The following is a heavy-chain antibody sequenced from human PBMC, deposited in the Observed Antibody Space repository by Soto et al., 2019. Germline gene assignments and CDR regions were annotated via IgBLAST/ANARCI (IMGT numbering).Heavy chain of an antibody. V-gene: IGHV3-30-3*01. J-gene: IGHJ1*01. Sequence: QVQLVESGGGVVQPGRSLRLSCAASGFTFSSYAMHWVRQAPGKGLEWVAVISYDGSNKYYADSVKGRFTISRDNSKNSLYLQMSSLRAEDTAGYYCARSTYYYDSSQVRGNRKYCQHWGQGTLVTVSS. CDR1: GFTFSSYA. D-gene: IGHD3-22*01. CDR2: ISYDGSNK. CDR3: ARSTYYYDSSQVRGNRKYCQH.